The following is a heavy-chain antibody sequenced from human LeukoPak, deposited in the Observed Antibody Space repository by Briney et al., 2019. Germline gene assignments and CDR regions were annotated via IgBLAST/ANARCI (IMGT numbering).Heavy chain of an antibody. CDR2: INPNSGGT. CDR1: GYTFTGYY. D-gene: IGHD5-24*01. CDR3: ARVRRDGYNSLFDY. Sequence: ASVKVSCKASGYTFTGYYMHWVRQAPGQGLEWIGRINPNSGGTNYAQKFQGRVTMTRDTSISTAYMELSRLRSDDTAVYYCARVRRDGYNSLFDYWGQGTLVTVSS. J-gene: IGHJ4*02. V-gene: IGHV1-2*06.